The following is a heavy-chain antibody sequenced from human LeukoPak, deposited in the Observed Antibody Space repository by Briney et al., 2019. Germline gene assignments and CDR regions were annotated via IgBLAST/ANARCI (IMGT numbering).Heavy chain of an antibody. Sequence: RGSLRLSCAASEFTFTTYGMHWVRQAPGKGLEWVAFIYYDGSNIYYADYVKGRFTISRDISKNTLYLQMDSLRAEDTAIYYCARDWKTNSFDYWGQGTLGTVSS. V-gene: IGHV3-33*01. D-gene: IGHD1-1*01. J-gene: IGHJ4*02. CDR3: ARDWKTNSFDY. CDR1: EFTFTTYG. CDR2: IYYDGSNI.